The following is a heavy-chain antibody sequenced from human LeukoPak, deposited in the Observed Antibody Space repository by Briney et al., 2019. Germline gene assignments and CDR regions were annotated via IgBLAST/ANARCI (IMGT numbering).Heavy chain of an antibody. D-gene: IGHD2-15*01. V-gene: IGHV1-69*13. Sequence: ASAKVSCKASGGTFSSYAISWVRQAPGQGLEWMGGIIPIFGTANYAQKFQGRVAITADESTSTAYMELSSLRSEDTAVYYCARLGYCSGGSCYADYYYYYGMDVWGQGTTVTVSS. CDR1: GGTFSSYA. CDR2: IIPIFGTA. CDR3: ARLGYCSGGSCYADYYYYYGMDV. J-gene: IGHJ6*02.